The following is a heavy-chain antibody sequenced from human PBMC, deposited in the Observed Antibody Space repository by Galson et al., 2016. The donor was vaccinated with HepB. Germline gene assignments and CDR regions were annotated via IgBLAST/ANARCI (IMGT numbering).Heavy chain of an antibody. V-gene: IGHV5-51*01. CDR1: GYSFSKYW. CDR2: INPDDSDT. J-gene: IGHJ6*03. D-gene: IGHD1-7*01. CDR3: ARLWNSYPWRGNFYYYIDV. Sequence: QSGAEVKKSGESLRISCKGSGYSFSKYWIAWVRQKPGKGLESMGTINPDDSDTTYSPSFEGQVTMSADKSLNTAYLQWSSLSASDTATYYCARLWNSYPWRGNFYYYIDVWGKGTTVTVSS.